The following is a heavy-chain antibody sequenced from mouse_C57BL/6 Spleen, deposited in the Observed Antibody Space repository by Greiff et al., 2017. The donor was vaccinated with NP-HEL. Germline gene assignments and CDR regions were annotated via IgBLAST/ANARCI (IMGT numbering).Heavy chain of an antibody. CDR2: INPGSGGT. CDR3: ARGRSGYGYFDY. J-gene: IGHJ2*01. D-gene: IGHD3-2*02. V-gene: IGHV1-54*01. CDR1: GYAFTNYL. Sequence: QVQLQQSGAELVRPGTSVKVSCKASGYAFTNYLIEWVKQRPGQGLEWIGVINPGSGGTNYNEKFKGKATLTADKSSSTAYMKLSSLTSEDSAVYFCARGRSGYGYFDYWGQGTTLTVSS.